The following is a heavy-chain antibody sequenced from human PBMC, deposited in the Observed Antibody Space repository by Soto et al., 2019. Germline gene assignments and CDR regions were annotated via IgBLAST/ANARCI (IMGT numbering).Heavy chain of an antibody. Sequence: ASVKVSCKASGYTFTSYAMHWVRQAPGQRLEWMGWINAGNGNTKYSQKFQGRVTITRDTSASTAYMELSSLRSEDTAVYYCARESRYYDFWSGYNWFDPWGQGTLVTVSS. V-gene: IGHV1-3*01. D-gene: IGHD3-3*01. CDR3: ARESRYYDFWSGYNWFDP. CDR2: INAGNGNT. J-gene: IGHJ5*02. CDR1: GYTFTSYA.